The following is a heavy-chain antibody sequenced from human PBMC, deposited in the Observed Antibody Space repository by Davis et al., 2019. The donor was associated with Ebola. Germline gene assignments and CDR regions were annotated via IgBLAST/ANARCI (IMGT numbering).Heavy chain of an antibody. J-gene: IGHJ4*02. V-gene: IGHV5-10-1*01. D-gene: IGHD1-1*01. CDR3: ATYPPGYPFDS. CDR1: GSSFTTYW. Sequence: GESLKISCTGSGSSFTTYWISWVRQMPGKGLERMGRIDPSASYTNSSPSFQGHVNISADRSIGTAYLQWSSLRASDSAMYYCATYPPGYPFDSGGQGTLVTVSS. CDR2: IDPSASYT.